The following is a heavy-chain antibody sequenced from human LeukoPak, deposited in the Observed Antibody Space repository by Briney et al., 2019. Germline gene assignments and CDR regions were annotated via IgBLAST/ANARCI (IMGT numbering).Heavy chain of an antibody. V-gene: IGHV3-66*01. J-gene: IGHJ4*02. CDR1: GFIVSTSY. CDR3: ARSHYVSGSYTGFIDH. Sequence: PGGALRLSFAASGFIVSTSYMNWVGQAPGRGLEWVSILYRGGNTYYAESVGGRFTISRDNSKSTVYLQMNSLTAEDTAVYYCARSHYVSGSYTGFIDHWGQGTLVTVSS. CDR2: LYRGGNT. D-gene: IGHD3-10*01.